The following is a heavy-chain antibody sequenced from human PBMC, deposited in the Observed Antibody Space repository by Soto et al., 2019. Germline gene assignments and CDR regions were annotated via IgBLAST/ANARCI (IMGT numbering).Heavy chain of an antibody. CDR1: GFIFSGSA. J-gene: IGHJ4*02. CDR3: IRGGSPYYYDY. Sequence: EVQLVESGGGLVQPGGALKLSCAASGFIFSGSAVHWVRQASVKGLEWVRRILSKAGNYATAYPASMKGRFTISRDDSENTAFLQMNSLKTEDTAVYYCIRGGSPYYYDYWCQGTLVAVSS. V-gene: IGHV3-73*01. CDR2: ILSKAGNYAT.